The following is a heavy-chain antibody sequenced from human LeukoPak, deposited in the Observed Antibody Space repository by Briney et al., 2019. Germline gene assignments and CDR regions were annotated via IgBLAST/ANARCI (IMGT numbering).Heavy chain of an antibody. CDR1: GGTFSSYA. V-gene: IGHV1-69*05. Sequence: ASVKVSCKASGGTFSSYAISWVRQAPGQGLEWMGGIIPIFGTANYAQKFQGRVTITTDESTSTAYMELSSLRSEDTAVYYCARGKYSGYDHPFDYWGQGTLVTVSS. D-gene: IGHD5-12*01. J-gene: IGHJ4*02. CDR3: ARGKYSGYDHPFDY. CDR2: IIPIFGTA.